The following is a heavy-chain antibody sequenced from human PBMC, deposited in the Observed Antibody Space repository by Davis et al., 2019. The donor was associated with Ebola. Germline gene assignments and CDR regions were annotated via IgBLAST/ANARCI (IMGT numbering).Heavy chain of an antibody. Sequence: MPSETLSLTCAVYGGSFSGYYWSWIRQPPGKGLEWIGEINHSGSTNYNTSLKSRVTISVDTSKNQFSLKLSSVTAADTAVYYCARVLTTMVRGVINFYDYGMDVWGQGTTVTVSS. CDR1: GGSFSGYY. J-gene: IGHJ6*02. D-gene: IGHD3-10*01. CDR3: ARVLTTMVRGVINFYDYGMDV. CDR2: INHSGST. V-gene: IGHV4-34*01.